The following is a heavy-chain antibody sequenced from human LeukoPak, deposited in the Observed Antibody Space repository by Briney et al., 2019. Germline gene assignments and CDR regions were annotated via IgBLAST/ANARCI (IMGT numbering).Heavy chain of an antibody. J-gene: IGHJ4*02. D-gene: IGHD4-17*01. V-gene: IGHV3-23*01. CDR1: GFTFSSYA. CDR2: ISGSGGST. Sequence: PGGSLRLSCAASGFTFSSYAMSWVRQAPGKGLEWVSAISGSGGSTYYADSVEGRFTISRDNSKNTLYLQMNSLRAEDTAVYYCAKDYGDYGTKDYWGQGTLVTVSS. CDR3: AKDYGDYGTKDY.